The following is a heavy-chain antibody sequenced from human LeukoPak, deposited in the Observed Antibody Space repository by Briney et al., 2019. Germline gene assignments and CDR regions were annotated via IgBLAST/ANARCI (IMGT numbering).Heavy chain of an antibody. D-gene: IGHD6-13*01. J-gene: IGHJ4*02. CDR3: QKPTYSPPPGSYFTS. V-gene: IGHV3-9*01. CDR1: GFTFDDYA. Sequence: GGSLRLSCAASGFTFDDYAMHWVRQAPGKGLEWVSSISWNSGSIAYADSVKGRFTISRDNAKNSLYLQMNSLRAEDTAFYYCQKPTYSPPPGSYFTSGGREPLVPVS. CDR2: ISWNSGSI.